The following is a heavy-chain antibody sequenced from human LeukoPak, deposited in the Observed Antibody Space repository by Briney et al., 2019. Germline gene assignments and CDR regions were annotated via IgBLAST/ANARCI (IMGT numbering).Heavy chain of an antibody. CDR1: GYTFTGYY. Sequence: GASVKVSCKASGYTFTGYYMHWVRQAPGPGLEWMGWINPNSGGTNYAQKFQGRVTMTRDTSISTAYMEVSRLTSDDTVVFYCAREGSGYPYWGQGTLVTVSS. D-gene: IGHD5-12*01. CDR3: AREGSGYPY. CDR2: INPNSGGT. V-gene: IGHV1-2*02. J-gene: IGHJ4*02.